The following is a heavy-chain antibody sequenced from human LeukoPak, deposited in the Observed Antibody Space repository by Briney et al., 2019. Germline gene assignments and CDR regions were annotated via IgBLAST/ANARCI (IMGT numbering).Heavy chain of an antibody. CDR3: ARIRLRAFDI. J-gene: IGHJ3*02. D-gene: IGHD1-1*01. CDR1: GFTFSTYW. Sequence: GGSLRLSCAASGFTFSTYWMSWVRQAPGKGLEWVANIKDDGSEKYYVDSVKGRFTISRDNAKNSLFLQMNSLRAEDMAAYYCARIRLRAFDIRGQGTMVTVPS. V-gene: IGHV3-7*05. CDR2: IKDDGSEK.